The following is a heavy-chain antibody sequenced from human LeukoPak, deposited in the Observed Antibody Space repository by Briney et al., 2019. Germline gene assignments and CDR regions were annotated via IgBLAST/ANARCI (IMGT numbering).Heavy chain of an antibody. CDR3: ARGGFSGSGYYLY. CDR1: GYTFTGYY. Sequence: ASLKVSCKASGYTFTGYYMHWVRQAPGQGLEWMGWIDPNIGGTNYAQKFQGTVTMTRDTSISTAYMELSRLRSDDTAVYYCARGGFSGSGYYLYWGQGTLVTVSS. D-gene: IGHD3-3*01. J-gene: IGHJ4*02. CDR2: IDPNIGGT. V-gene: IGHV1-2*02.